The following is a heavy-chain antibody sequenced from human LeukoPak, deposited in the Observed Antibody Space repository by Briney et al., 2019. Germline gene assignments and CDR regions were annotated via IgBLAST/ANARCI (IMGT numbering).Heavy chain of an antibody. Sequence: GGSLRLYCAASGFTFSGSAMHWVRQASGKGLEWVGRIRSKANSYATAYAASVKGRFTISRDDSKNTAYLQMNSLKTEDTAVYYCTRHTANTTTFDYWGQGTLVTVSS. D-gene: IGHD1-1*01. J-gene: IGHJ4*02. CDR1: GFTFSGSA. CDR3: TRHTANTTTFDY. CDR2: IRSKANSYAT. V-gene: IGHV3-73*01.